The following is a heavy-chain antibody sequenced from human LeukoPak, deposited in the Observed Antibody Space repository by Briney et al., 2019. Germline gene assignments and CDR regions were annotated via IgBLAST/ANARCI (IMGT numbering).Heavy chain of an antibody. Sequence: SETLSLTCTVSGGSISSYYWSWIRQPPGKGLEWIGYIYYSGSTNYNPSLKSRVTISVDTSKNQFSLKLSSVTAADTAVYYYASGSYYFGLFDYWGQGTLVTVSS. D-gene: IGHD1-26*01. CDR2: IYYSGST. V-gene: IGHV4-59*08. J-gene: IGHJ4*02. CDR3: ASGSYYFGLFDY. CDR1: GGSISSYY.